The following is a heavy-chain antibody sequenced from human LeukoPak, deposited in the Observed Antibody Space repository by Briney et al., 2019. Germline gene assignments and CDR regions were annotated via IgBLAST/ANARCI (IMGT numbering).Heavy chain of an antibody. CDR3: ARVRRYNYYDRALGFDP. CDR1: GGSISSSSYY. Sequence: PSETLSLTCTVSGGSISSSSYYWSWIRQPPGKGLEWIGEINHSGSTNYNPSLKSRVTISVDTSKNQFSLKLSSVTAADTAVYYCARVRRYNYYDRALGFDPWGQGTLVTVSS. CDR2: INHSGST. V-gene: IGHV4-39*07. J-gene: IGHJ5*02. D-gene: IGHD3-22*01.